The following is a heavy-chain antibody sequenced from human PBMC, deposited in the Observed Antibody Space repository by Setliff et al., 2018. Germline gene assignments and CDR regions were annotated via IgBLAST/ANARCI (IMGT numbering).Heavy chain of an antibody. D-gene: IGHD3-16*01. CDR2: INHSGST. V-gene: IGHV4-34*01. CDR1: GGSFSGYY. CDR3: ARAGYNYNYGDY. Sequence: SETLSLTCAVYGGSFSGYYWSWTRQPQGKGLELSGEINHSGSTNYNPSLKSRVTISRDISKNQFYLTLTSVTAADTAVYYCARAGYNYNYGDYWGQGSLVTVSS. J-gene: IGHJ4*02.